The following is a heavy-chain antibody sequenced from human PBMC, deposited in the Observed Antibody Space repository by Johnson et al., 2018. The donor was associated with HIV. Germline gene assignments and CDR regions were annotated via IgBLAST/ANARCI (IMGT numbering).Heavy chain of an antibody. V-gene: IGHV3-30-3*01. D-gene: IGHD6-13*01. CDR2: ISYDGSNK. J-gene: IGHJ3*02. CDR3: ASRLTGYSRSWHAFDI. CDR1: GFTFSNYL. Sequence: QMLLVESGGGVVQPGRSLRLSCAASGFTFSNYLMHWVRQAPGKGLEWVAVISYDGSNKYYADSVKGRFTISRDNSKNTLYLQMNSLRAEDTSVYYCASRLTGYSRSWHAFDIWGQGTMVTVSS.